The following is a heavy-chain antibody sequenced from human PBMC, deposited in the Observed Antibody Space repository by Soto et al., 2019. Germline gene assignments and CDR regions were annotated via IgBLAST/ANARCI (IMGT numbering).Heavy chain of an antibody. CDR1: GGSISEKY. CDR3: VASLAASGLNWLDP. J-gene: IGHJ5*02. D-gene: IGHD6-13*01. CDR2: IFANGHT. V-gene: IGHV4-4*07. Sequence: SETLSLTCIVSGGSISEKYWNWVRQPPGKGLEWIGLIFANGHTDYNPSLKSRVTMSVDASKNQFSLRLTSMTAADTAVYYCVASLAASGLNWLDPWGRGTLVTVYS.